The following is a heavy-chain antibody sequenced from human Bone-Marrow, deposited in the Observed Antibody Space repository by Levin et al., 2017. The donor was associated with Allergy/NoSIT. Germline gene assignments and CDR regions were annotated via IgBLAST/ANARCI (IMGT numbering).Heavy chain of an antibody. J-gene: IGHJ4*02. CDR2: IYWDDDK. CDR1: GFSLSTGGVG. Sequence: SGPTLVKPTETLTLTCTFSGFSLSTGGVGLAWIRQPPGKALEWLALIYWDDDKGYSPSLRSRLSITKDTSKNQVVLTMTNMDPGDTATYYCAHNEYGEDGFDYWGQGTLVTVSS. CDR3: AHNEYGEDGFDY. D-gene: IGHD4/OR15-4a*01. V-gene: IGHV2-5*02.